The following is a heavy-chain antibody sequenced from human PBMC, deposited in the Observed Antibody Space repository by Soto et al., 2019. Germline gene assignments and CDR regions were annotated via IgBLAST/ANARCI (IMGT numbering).Heavy chain of an antibody. D-gene: IGHD3-9*01. CDR3: AHRPVDDYGMDV. J-gene: IGHJ6*02. V-gene: IGHV2-5*01. CDR1: GFSLSTSGVG. CDR2: IYWNDDK. Sequence: QITLKESGPTLVKPTQTLTLTCTFSGFSLSTSGVGVGWIRQPPGKALEWLALIYWNDDKRYSPSLKSRLTITQDTAKNQVVLTMTNMDPVDTATYYCAHRPVDDYGMDVWGQGTTVTVSS.